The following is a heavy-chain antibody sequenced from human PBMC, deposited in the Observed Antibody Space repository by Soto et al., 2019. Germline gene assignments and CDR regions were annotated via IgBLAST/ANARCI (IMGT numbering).Heavy chain of an antibody. Sequence: GGSLRLSCAASGFTFSDYYMSWIRQAPGKGLEWLTYISNSGNTIHSADSVKGRFTISRDNARKSLYLQVTSLRAGDAAVYFWARIFHSCFSSWGQGTLVPVPS. V-gene: IGHV3-11*01. J-gene: IGHJ5*02. CDR3: ARIFHSCFSS. CDR2: ISNSGNTI. CDR1: GFTFSDYY. D-gene: IGHD3-3*01.